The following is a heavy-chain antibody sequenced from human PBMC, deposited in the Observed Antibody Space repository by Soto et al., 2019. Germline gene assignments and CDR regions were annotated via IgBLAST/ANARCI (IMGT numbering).Heavy chain of an antibody. J-gene: IGHJ5*01. V-gene: IGHV4-34*01. Sequence: SETLSLTCAVSGGSFSGYYWSWIRQPPAKGQERVGEINHSGSTNYNPTPKSRVTISVETSKNQFSLKLSSVTAADTAVYYCARGFNYYDTANYSTCWFDSWGQGTLVTVSS. D-gene: IGHD3-22*01. CDR3: ARGFNYYDTANYSTCWFDS. CDR2: INHSGST. CDR1: GGSFSGYY.